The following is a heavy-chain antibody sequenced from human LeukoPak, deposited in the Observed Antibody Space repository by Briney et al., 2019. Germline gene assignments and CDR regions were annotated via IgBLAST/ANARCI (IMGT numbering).Heavy chain of an antibody. Sequence: ASVKVSCRASGYTFTSYYMHWVRQAPGQGLEWMGIINPSGGSTSYAQKFQGRVTMTRDTSTSTVYMELSSLRAEDTAVYYCAKNTQYSGYYDCWGQGTLVAVSS. V-gene: IGHV1-46*01. J-gene: IGHJ4*02. CDR3: AKNTQYSGYYDC. CDR2: INPSGGST. D-gene: IGHD6-6*01. CDR1: GYTFTSYY.